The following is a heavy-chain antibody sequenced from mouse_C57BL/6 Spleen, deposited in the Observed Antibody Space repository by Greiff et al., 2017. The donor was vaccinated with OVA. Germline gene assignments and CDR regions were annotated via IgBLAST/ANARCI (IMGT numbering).Heavy chain of an antibody. CDR3: ARRDWDAWFAY. J-gene: IGHJ3*01. V-gene: IGHV5-6*02. CDR2: ISSGGSYT. D-gene: IGHD4-1*01. Sequence: EVKLVESGGDLVKPGGSLKLSCAASGFTFSSYGMSWVRQTPDKRLEWVATISSGGSYTYYPDSVKGRFTISRDNAKNTLYLQMSSLKSEDTAMYYCARRDWDAWFAYWGQGTLVTVSA. CDR1: GFTFSSYG.